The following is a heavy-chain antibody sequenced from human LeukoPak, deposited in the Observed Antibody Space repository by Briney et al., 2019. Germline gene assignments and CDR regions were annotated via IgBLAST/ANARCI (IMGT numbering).Heavy chain of an antibody. J-gene: IGHJ4*02. CDR3: ATHITAVPY. CDR2: ISTYNGNT. V-gene: IGHV1-18*01. Sequence: ASVKVSCKASGYTFTSYGISWVRQAPGQGLEWMGWISTYNGNTKHAQKLQGRVTLTTDTSTSTAYMELRSLRSDDTAVYYCATHITAVPYWGQGTLVTVSS. CDR1: GYTFTSYG. D-gene: IGHD6-13*01.